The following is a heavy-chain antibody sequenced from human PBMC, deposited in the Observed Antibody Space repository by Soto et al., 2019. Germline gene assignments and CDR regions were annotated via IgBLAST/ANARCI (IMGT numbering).Heavy chain of an antibody. CDR1: GYSFTSYW. V-gene: IGHV5-10-1*01. Sequence: GESLKISCKGSGYSFTSYWISWVRQMPGKGLEWMGRIDPSDSYTNYSPSFQGHVTISADKSVSTAYLQWSSLKASDTAMYYCARDDTYVDTAMVIAPGDSYYYYYGMDVWGQGTTVTVSS. J-gene: IGHJ6*02. CDR3: ARDDTYVDTAMVIAPGDSYYYYYGMDV. CDR2: IDPSDSYT. D-gene: IGHD5-18*01.